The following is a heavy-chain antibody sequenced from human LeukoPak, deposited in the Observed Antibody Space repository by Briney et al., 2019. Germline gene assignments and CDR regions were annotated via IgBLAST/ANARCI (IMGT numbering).Heavy chain of an antibody. CDR3: ARGRSRRDGYNYHFDY. V-gene: IGHV4-59*01. J-gene: IGHJ4*02. Sequence: PSETLSLTCTVSGGSISSYYWSWLRQPPGKGLEWLGYIYYSGSTNYNPSLKSRVTISVDTSKNQFSLKLSSVTAADTAVYYCARGRSRRDGYNYHFDYWGQGTLVTVSS. CDR1: GGSISSYY. CDR2: IYYSGST. D-gene: IGHD5-24*01.